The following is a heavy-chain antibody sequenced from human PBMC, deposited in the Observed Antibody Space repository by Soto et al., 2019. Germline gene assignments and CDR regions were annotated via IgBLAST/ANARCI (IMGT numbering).Heavy chain of an antibody. V-gene: IGHV4-59*01. CDR2: IYHTGRS. D-gene: IGHD3-16*01. J-gene: IGHJ4*02. Sequence: KASETLSLTCSVSGGSLSGFPWIWIRQPPGKGLEWVGYIYHTGRSNYNPSLKSRLTISLDMSRNQFSLQLTSVTAADTALYYCARVSNDYGGNGAFDYWGLGTLVTVSS. CDR3: ARVSNDYGGNGAFDY. CDR1: GGSLSGFP.